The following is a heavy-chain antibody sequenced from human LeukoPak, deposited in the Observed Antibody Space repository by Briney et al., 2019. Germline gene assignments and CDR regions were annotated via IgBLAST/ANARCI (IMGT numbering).Heavy chain of an antibody. J-gene: IGHJ4*02. CDR2: IKQDGSEK. D-gene: IGHD3-16*01. Sequence: GGSLRLSCAGSGFTFSSYWMTWVRQAPGKGLEWVANIKQDGSEKIYVDSVRGRFTISRDNAKNSLYLQMNSLRAEDTAVYYCARELARSFQVMGYWGQGALVSISS. CDR1: GFTFSSYW. V-gene: IGHV3-7*01. CDR3: ARELARSFQVMGY.